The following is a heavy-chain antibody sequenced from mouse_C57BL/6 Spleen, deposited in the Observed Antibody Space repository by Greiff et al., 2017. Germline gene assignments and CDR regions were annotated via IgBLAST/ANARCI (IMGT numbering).Heavy chain of an antibody. CDR3: ARGSGYWYVDV. Sequence: EVKLVESGPELVKPGASVKISCKASGYSFTDYNMNWVKQSNGKSLEWIGVINPNYGTTSYNQKFKGKATLTVDQSSSTAYMQLHSLTSEDSAVYYCARGSGYWYVDVWVTGTTVTVSS. D-gene: IGHD1-3*01. V-gene: IGHV1-39*01. CDR1: GYSFTDYN. J-gene: IGHJ1*03. CDR2: INPNYGTT.